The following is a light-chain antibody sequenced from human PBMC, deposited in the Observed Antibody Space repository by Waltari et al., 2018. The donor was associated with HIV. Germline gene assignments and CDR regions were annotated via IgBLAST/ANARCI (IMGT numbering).Light chain of an antibody. V-gene: IGLV3-25*03. CDR3: QSADSSGTYV. CDR2: KDS. Sequence: SYELTQPPSVSVSLGQTARITCSGDALPKQYAYWYQQKPGQAPGLVIYKDSERPSGIPERFSGSSSGTTVTLTISGVQAEDEADYYCQSADSSGTYVFGTGTKVTVL. CDR1: ALPKQY. J-gene: IGLJ1*01.